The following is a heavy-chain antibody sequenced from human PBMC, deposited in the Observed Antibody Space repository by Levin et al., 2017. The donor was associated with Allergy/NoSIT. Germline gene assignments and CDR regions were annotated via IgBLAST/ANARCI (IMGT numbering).Heavy chain of an antibody. Sequence: GGSLRLSCAASGFTFSSYAMHWVRQAPGKGLQWLAAISYDGSNKYYADSVKGRFTISRDNSKNTLYLQMNSLRAEDTAVYYCARDMRAWGVVVINEDNDYWGQGTLVTVSS. V-gene: IGHV3-30*04. CDR3: ARDMRAWGVVVINEDNDY. CDR2: ISYDGSNK. J-gene: IGHJ4*02. CDR1: GFTFSSYA. D-gene: IGHD3-22*01.